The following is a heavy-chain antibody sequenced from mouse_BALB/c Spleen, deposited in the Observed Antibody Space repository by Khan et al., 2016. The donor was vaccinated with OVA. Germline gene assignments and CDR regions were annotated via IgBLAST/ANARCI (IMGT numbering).Heavy chain of an antibody. CDR2: ISYSGST. V-gene: IGHV3-2*02. CDR1: GYSITSDYA. CDR3: ARDGRGYAMDY. Sequence: VRLQQSGPGLVKPSQSLSLTCTVTGYSITSDYAWNWLRQFPGNKLEWMGYISYSGSTSYNPSLKSRISITRDTSKNQFFLQLNSVTTEDTATYYCARDGRGYAMDYWGQGTSVTVSS. D-gene: IGHD2-3*01. J-gene: IGHJ4*01.